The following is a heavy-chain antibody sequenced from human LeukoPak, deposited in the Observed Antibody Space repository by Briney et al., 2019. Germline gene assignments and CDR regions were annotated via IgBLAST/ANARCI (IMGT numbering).Heavy chain of an antibody. CDR2: SYRCDDK. CDR1: GFPPRTRGGG. D-gene: IGHD3-9*01. CDR3: AHKESTGYNWFDH. Sequence: SGPTQMHLTPTLTLTCTFPGFPPRTRGGGVGWIRQPPGKDLEWLALSYRCDDKRHRPSLKSRLTITKDTSKNQVVLTMTNMDTVDTATYYCAHKESTGYNWFDHWGQGTLVTVSS. V-gene: IGHV2-5*01. J-gene: IGHJ5*02.